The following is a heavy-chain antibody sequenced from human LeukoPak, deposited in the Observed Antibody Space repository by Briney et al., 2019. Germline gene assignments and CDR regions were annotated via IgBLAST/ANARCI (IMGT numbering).Heavy chain of an antibody. CDR1: GYTFTSYD. CDR2: MNPNSGNT. D-gene: IGHD1-14*01. CDR3: ARGEGDTGYYGMDV. V-gene: IGHV1-8*01. J-gene: IGHJ6*02. Sequence: GASVKVSCKASGYTFTSYDINWVRQATGQGLEWMGWMNPNSGNTGYAQKFQGRVTMTRNTSISTAYMELSSLRSEDTAVYYCARGEGDTGYYGMDVWGQGTTVTVSS.